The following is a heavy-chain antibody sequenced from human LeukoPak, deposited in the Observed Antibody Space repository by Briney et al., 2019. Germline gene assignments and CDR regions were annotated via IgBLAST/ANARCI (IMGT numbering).Heavy chain of an antibody. CDR3: ARDRYYEPSVGGDFDY. Sequence: GGSLRLSCEASGFTFKNAWMIWVRQAPGKGLEWVSYISSSSSTIYYADSVKGRFTISRDNAKNSLYLQMNSLRAEDTAVYYCARDRYYEPSVGGDFDYWGQGTLVTVSS. V-gene: IGHV3-48*01. CDR1: GFTFKNAW. CDR2: ISSSSSTI. D-gene: IGHD3-22*01. J-gene: IGHJ4*02.